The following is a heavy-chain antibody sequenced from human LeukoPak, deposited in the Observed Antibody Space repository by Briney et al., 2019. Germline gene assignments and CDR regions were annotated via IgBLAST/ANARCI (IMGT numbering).Heavy chain of an antibody. J-gene: IGHJ6*03. CDR3: AREGDGGYYYYYYMDV. CDR2: IYHSGST. V-gene: IGHV4-34*01. Sequence: PSETLSLTCAVYGGSFSGYYWSWIRQPPGKGLEWIGSIYHSGSTSYNPSLKSRVTISVDTSKNQFSLKLNSVTAADTAVYYCAREGDGGYYYYYYMDVWGKGTTVTVSS. D-gene: IGHD5-24*01. CDR1: GGSFSGYY.